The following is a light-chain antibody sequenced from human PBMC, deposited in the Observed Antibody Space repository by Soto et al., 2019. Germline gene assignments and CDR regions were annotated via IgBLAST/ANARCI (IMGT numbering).Light chain of an antibody. Sequence: QTVLTQPPSVSAAPGQTVTISCSGSSSNIGRNYVSWYQHLPGTAPKLLIYDNDKRPSGIPDRFSGPKSGTSATLGITGLQTGDEADYYCGAWDNSLSVVVFGGGTKLTVL. CDR2: DND. V-gene: IGLV1-51*01. CDR1: SSNIGRNY. CDR3: GAWDNSLSVVV. J-gene: IGLJ2*01.